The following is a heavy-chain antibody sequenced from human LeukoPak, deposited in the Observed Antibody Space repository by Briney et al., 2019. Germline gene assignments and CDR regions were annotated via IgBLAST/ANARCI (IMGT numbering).Heavy chain of an antibody. D-gene: IGHD3-10*01. J-gene: IGHJ6*03. CDR1: GGSFSGYY. Sequence: SETLFLTCAVYGGSFSGYYWSWIRQPPGKGLEWIGSIYYSGSTYYNPSLKSRVTISVDTSKNQFSLKLSSVTAADTAVYYCARDLTYYSMDVWGKGTTVTVSS. V-gene: IGHV4-34*01. CDR2: IYYSGST. CDR3: ARDLTYYSMDV.